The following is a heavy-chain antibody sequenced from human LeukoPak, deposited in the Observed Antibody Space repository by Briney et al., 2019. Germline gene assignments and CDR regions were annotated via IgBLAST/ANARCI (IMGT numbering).Heavy chain of an antibody. D-gene: IGHD3-22*01. CDR1: GGSISPYY. Sequence: QPSETLSLTCTVSGGSISPYYWSWIRQPPGKGLEWIGHIYYTGSTNYNPSLKSRVTISVDTSKNQFSLKLSSVTAADTAVYYCARTRGYYESSGFDYWGQGTLVTVSS. CDR2: IYYTGST. V-gene: IGHV4-59*01. CDR3: ARTRGYYESSGFDY. J-gene: IGHJ4*02.